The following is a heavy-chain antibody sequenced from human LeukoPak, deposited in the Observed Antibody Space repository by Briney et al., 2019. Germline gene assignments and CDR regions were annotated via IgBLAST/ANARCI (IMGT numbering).Heavy chain of an antibody. CDR1: GFKVTDYP. Sequence: PGGSLRLSCSTSGFKVTDYPMNRVPQAPGKGLEWVSNIRTSSEGANLAFYADSVKGRVTFSRDDAKNTLYLHMHSLRDDDTVVFQGEDGIRYAFDYWGQGILVTVSS. J-gene: IGHJ4*02. V-gene: IGHV3-48*02. D-gene: IGHD3-9*01. CDR3: EDGIRYAFDY. CDR2: IRTSSEGANLA.